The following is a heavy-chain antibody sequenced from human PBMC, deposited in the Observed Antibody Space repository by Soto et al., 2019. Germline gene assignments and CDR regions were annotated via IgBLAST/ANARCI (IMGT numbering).Heavy chain of an antibody. J-gene: IGHJ4*02. CDR1: GGSIISGDYY. CDR2: IYYSGST. Sequence: SETLSLTCTVSGGSIISGDYYWILIRQPPGKGLEWIGYIYYSGSTYYNPSPKSRVTISVDTSKNQFSLKLSSVTAADTAVYYCARANSYGPTASDYWGQGTLVTVSS. CDR3: ARANSYGPTASDY. V-gene: IGHV4-30-4*01. D-gene: IGHD5-18*01.